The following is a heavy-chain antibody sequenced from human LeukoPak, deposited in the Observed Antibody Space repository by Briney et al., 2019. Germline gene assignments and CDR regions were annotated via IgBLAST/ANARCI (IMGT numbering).Heavy chain of an antibody. CDR3: ARVGRESSTGWLDY. D-gene: IGHD6-19*01. CDR1: GYTFIAYH. CDR2: IHPSSGAT. J-gene: IGHJ4*02. V-gene: IGHV1-2*06. Sequence: ASVKVSCKASGYTFIAYHMHWVRQAPGQGLEWMGRIHPSSGATNYAQRFQGRVTVTRDTSISTAYMELSSLRSDDTAVYYCARVGRESSTGWLDYWGQGTLVTVSS.